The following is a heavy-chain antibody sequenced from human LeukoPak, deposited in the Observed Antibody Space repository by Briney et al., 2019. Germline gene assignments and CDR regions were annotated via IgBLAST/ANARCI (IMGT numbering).Heavy chain of an antibody. D-gene: IGHD6-13*01. CDR1: GFTFSSYA. V-gene: IGHV3-23*01. CDR2: ISGSGGST. CDR3: AKGVAAAGIFDY. J-gene: IGHJ4*02. Sequence: GGSLRLSCAASGFTFSSYAMSWVRQAPGKGLEWVSAISGSGGSTYYADSVKGRLTISRDNSKNTLYLQMNSLRAEDTAVYYCAKGVAAAGIFDYWGQGTLVTVSS.